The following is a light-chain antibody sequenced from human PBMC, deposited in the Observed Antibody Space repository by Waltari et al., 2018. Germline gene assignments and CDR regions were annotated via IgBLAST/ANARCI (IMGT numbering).Light chain of an antibody. J-gene: IGKJ2*01. Sequence: EIVMTQSPXTLSVSPGERATLSCRASQSVSSNLAWYQQKPGQAPRLLIYGASTRATGIPARFSGSGSGTEFTLXXSSLQSEDFAVYYCXXYXNWPPYTFGXGTKLEIK. CDR1: QSVSSN. V-gene: IGKV3-15*01. CDR2: GAS. CDR3: XXYXNWPPYT.